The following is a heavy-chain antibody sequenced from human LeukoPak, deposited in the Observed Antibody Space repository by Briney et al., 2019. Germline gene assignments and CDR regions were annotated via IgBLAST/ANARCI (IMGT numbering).Heavy chain of an antibody. D-gene: IGHD2-15*01. Sequence: PSETLSLTCAVYGGSFSGYYWSWIRQPPGKGLEWIGEINHSGSTNYNPSLKSRVTISVDTSKNQFSLKLSSVTAADTAVYYCARGPIAVVVAAAYYFDYWGQGTLVTVSS. CDR2: INHSGST. CDR3: ARGPIAVVVAAAYYFDY. J-gene: IGHJ4*02. CDR1: GGSFSGYY. V-gene: IGHV4-34*01.